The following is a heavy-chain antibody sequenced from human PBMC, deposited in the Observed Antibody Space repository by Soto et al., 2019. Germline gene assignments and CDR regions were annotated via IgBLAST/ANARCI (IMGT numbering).Heavy chain of an antibody. CDR2: IYWDDDK. J-gene: IGHJ6*03. Sequence: SGPTLVNPTQTLTLTCTFSGFSLSTSGVGVGWISQPPGKAMEWLALIYWDDDKRYSPSLKSRLTITKDTSKNQVVLTMTNMDPVDTATYYCAHIFYCTHGVCYNNYFYYYMDVWGKGTTVTVSS. D-gene: IGHD2-8*01. CDR1: GFSLSTSGVG. CDR3: AHIFYCTHGVCYNNYFYYYMDV. V-gene: IGHV2-5*02.